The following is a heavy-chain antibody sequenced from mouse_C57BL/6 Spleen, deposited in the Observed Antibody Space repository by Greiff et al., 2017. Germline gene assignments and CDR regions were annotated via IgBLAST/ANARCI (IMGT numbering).Heavy chain of an antibody. CDR1: GFTFSSYG. J-gene: IGHJ2*01. Sequence: EVKLVESGGDLVKPGGSLKLSCAASGFTFSSYGMSWVRQTPDKRLEWVATISSGGSYTYYPDSVKGRFTISRDKAKNTLYLQMSSLKSEDTAMYYCARHSLEFDYWGQGTTLTVSS. CDR3: ARHSLEFDY. CDR2: ISSGGSYT. V-gene: IGHV5-6*01.